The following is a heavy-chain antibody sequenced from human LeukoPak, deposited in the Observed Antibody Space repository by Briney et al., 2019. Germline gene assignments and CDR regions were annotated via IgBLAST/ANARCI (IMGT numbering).Heavy chain of an antibody. J-gene: IGHJ4*02. CDR2: YTGGST. V-gene: IGHV3-66*02. CDR3: ASDSSLARFDY. Sequence: YTGGSTYSADSVKGRFTISRDNSKNTLYLQMNSLRAEDTAVYYCASDSSLARFDYWGQGTLVTVSS. D-gene: IGHD6-6*01.